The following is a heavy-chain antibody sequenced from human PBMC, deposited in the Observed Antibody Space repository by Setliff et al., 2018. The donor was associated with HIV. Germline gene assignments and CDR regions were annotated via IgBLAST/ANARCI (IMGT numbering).Heavy chain of an antibody. CDR1: GGTFSSYA. Sequence: ASVKVSCKASGGTFSSYAINWVRQAPGQGLEWMGWVSAYNGITNYAQRFQGRVTMTTYSPTSTAYMELSSLRSEDTAVYYCGFITGTTWGQGTLVTVS. V-gene: IGHV1-18*01. CDR3: GFITGTT. CDR2: VSAYNGIT. J-gene: IGHJ4*02. D-gene: IGHD1-20*01.